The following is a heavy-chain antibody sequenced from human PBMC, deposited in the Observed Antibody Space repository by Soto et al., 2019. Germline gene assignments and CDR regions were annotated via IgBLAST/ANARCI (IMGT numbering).Heavy chain of an antibody. V-gene: IGHV3-11*01. CDR3: ARVSWREKYGMDV. Sequence: QVQLVESGGGLVKPGGSLRLSCAASGFTFSDSYMSWIRQAPGKGLEWISYITFSGNTVYYADSLKGRFTISRDNAKNSLYLQMNRLRAEDTAVCYCARVSWREKYGMDVWGQGTTVTVSS. CDR1: GFTFSDSY. J-gene: IGHJ6*02. CDR2: ITFSGNTV.